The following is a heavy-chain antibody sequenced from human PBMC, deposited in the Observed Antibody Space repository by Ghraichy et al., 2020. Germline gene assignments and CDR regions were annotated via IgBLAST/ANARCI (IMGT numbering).Heavy chain of an antibody. D-gene: IGHD6-13*01. CDR2: ITGSSITI. CDR1: GFSFSDYS. V-gene: IGHV3-48*01. CDR3: ARLPLPRRAAVGDWYFDL. Sequence: LSLTCEGSGFSFSDYSMIWVRLTPRKALEWVSYITGSSITIFYTDSVKGRSTISRDNAKNSLYLQMNSLRAEDTAVYYCARLPLPRRAAVGDWYFDLWGRGTLVTVA. J-gene: IGHJ2*01.